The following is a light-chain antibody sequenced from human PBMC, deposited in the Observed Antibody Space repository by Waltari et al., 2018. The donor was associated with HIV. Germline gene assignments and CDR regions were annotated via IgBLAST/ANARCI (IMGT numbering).Light chain of an antibody. V-gene: IGKV3-11*02. CDR3: QHRSSWPPT. J-gene: IGKJ4*01. CDR1: HSVSNF. Sequence: EIVLTQSPATLSLSPGDKATLSCRASHSVSNFLAWYQQKPGQAPRLLIYDASNRATDIPARFTGSGSGRDFTLTISNLEPEDFADYYCQHRSSWPPTFGGGTKVEIK. CDR2: DAS.